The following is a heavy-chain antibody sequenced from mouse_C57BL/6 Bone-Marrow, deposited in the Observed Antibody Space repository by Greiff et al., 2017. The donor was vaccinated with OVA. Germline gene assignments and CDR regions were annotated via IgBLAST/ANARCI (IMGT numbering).Heavy chain of an antibody. Sequence: EVQLQQSGPVLARPGASVKMSCKTSGYTFTSYWMHWVKHRPGQGLEWIGAIYPGNSDTSYNQKFKGKAKLTAVTSASTAYMELSSLTNEDSVVYYCTRYPYYSNYGYYAMDYWGQGTSVTVSS. CDR1: GYTFTSYW. V-gene: IGHV1-5*01. D-gene: IGHD2-5*01. CDR3: TRYPYYSNYGYYAMDY. J-gene: IGHJ4*01. CDR2: IYPGNSDT.